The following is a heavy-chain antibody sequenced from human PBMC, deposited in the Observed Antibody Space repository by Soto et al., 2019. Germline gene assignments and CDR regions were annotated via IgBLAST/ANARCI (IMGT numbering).Heavy chain of an antibody. Sequence: QVQLVQSGAEVKESGASVKVSCKASGYSFTDYYIHWVRQAPGQGLEWVGEIGPKSGDTRYAQKFHGRITMTKDTSITTAYMELSNLSPDDTAVYYCGRGRSGELVVFYWGQGTLVTVHS. CDR1: GYSFTDYY. CDR3: GRGRSGELVVFY. CDR2: IGPKSGDT. D-gene: IGHD1-7*01. J-gene: IGHJ4*02. V-gene: IGHV1-2*02.